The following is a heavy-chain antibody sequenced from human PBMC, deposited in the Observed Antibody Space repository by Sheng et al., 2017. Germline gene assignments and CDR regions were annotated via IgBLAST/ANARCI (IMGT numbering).Heavy chain of an antibody. Sequence: QVQLQQWGAGLLKPSETLSLTCAVYGGSFSGNYWSWIRQPPGKGLEWIGEINHSGSTNYNPSLKSRVTISVDTSKNQFSLKLSSVTAADTAVYYCARLPRARAFDMWGQGTMVTVSS. CDR1: GGSFSGNY. J-gene: IGHJ3*02. V-gene: IGHV4-34*01. CDR2: INHSGST. CDR3: ARLPRARAFDM.